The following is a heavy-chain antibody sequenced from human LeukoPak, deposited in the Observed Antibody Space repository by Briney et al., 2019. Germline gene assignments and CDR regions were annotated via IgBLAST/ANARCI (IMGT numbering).Heavy chain of an antibody. J-gene: IGHJ4*02. Sequence: ASVKASCKASGGTFNSYAINWVRQAPGQGLEWMGGIIPRLGTTKYIEKFQGRITITTDESTTTAYMELTSLRSEDTAVYYCAADGTDWGQGTLVTVSS. CDR1: GGTFNSYA. CDR3: AADGTD. CDR2: IIPRLGTT. V-gene: IGHV1-69*05.